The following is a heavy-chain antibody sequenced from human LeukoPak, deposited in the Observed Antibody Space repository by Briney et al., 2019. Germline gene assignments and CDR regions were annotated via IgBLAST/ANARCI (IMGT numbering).Heavy chain of an antibody. D-gene: IGHD3-16*01. CDR1: GGTFSSYA. J-gene: IGHJ4*02. CDR2: IIAIFGTT. Sequence: SSVKVSFKASGGTFSSYAISWVRQAPGQGLEWMGGIIAIFGTTNYAQKFQGRVTITADESTSTAYMELSSLRSEDTAVYYCARWMGVSNRYHFDYWGQGTLVTVSP. CDR3: ARWMGVSNRYHFDY. V-gene: IGHV1-69*01.